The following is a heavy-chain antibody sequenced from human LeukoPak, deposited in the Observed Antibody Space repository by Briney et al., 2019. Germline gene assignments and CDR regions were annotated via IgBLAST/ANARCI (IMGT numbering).Heavy chain of an antibody. CDR1: GFTFSGYS. CDR2: ISSSSSTI. V-gene: IGHV3-48*01. J-gene: IGHJ4*02. Sequence: GGSLRLSCAASGFTFSGYSMNWVRQAPGKGLEWVSYISSSSSTIYYADSVKGRFTISRDNAKNSLYLQMNSLRAEDTAVYYCARDPDYDILTYWGQGTLVTVSS. D-gene: IGHD3-9*01. CDR3: ARDPDYDILTY.